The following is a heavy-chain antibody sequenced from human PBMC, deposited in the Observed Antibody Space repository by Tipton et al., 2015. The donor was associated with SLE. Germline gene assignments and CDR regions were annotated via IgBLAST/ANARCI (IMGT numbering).Heavy chain of an antibody. CDR3: ARHDSESPFDY. V-gene: IGHV4-39*07. Sequence: LRLSCTVSGGSISSSSYYWGWIRQPPGKGLEWIGSIYYSGSTYYNPSLKSRVTISVDTSRNQFSLKLSSVTAADTAVYYCARHDSESPFDYWGQGTLVTVSS. CDR2: IYYSGST. D-gene: IGHD1-14*01. J-gene: IGHJ4*02. CDR1: GGSISSSSYY.